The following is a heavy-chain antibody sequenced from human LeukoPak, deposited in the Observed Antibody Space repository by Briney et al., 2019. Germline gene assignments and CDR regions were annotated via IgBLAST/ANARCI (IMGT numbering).Heavy chain of an antibody. D-gene: IGHD3-22*01. CDR3: AKPGEAAYYDPSADDAFDI. CDR2: IRYDGSNK. J-gene: IGHJ3*02. CDR1: GFTFSSYG. Sequence: GGSLRLSCAASGFTFSSYGMHWVRQAPGKGLEWVAFIRYDGSNKYYADSVKGRFTISRDNSKNTLYLQMNSLRAEDTAVYYCAKPGEAAYYDPSADDAFDIWGQGTMVTVSS. V-gene: IGHV3-30*02.